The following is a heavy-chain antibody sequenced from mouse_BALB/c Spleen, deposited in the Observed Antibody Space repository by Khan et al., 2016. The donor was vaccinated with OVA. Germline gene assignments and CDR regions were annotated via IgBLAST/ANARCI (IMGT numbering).Heavy chain of an antibody. D-gene: IGHD4-1*01. CDR2: ISYDGSN. V-gene: IGHV3-6*02. Sequence: EVQLQESGPGLVKPSQSLSLTCSVTGYSITSGYYWNWIRQFPGNKLEWMGYISYDGSNNYNTSLKNRISITRDTSKNQFFLKLNSVTTEDTATYYCAREWDGFDYWGQGTTLTVSS. CDR1: GYSITSGYY. J-gene: IGHJ2*01. CDR3: AREWDGFDY.